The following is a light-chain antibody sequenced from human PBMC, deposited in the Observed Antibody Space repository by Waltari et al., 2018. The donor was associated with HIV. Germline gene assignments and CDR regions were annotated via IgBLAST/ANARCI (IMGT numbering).Light chain of an antibody. J-gene: IGKJ2*01. Sequence: DIVMTQSPDSLAVSLGERATMNCKSSQSVLYSSNNKNYLAWYQQKPGQPAKLLIYWASTRESWVPDRFSGSGSATDFTLTSSSLQAEDVAVYYCQQYSITPVTFGQGTKLEIK. CDR3: QQYSITPVT. CDR2: WAS. CDR1: QSVLYSSNNKNY. V-gene: IGKV4-1*01.